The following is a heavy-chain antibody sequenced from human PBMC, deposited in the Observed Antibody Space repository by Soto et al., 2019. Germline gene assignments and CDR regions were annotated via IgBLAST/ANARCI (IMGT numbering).Heavy chain of an antibody. J-gene: IGHJ4*02. V-gene: IGHV3-74*01. CDR3: ARGIFGSGTANDY. CDR1: GFTFSGSG. D-gene: IGHD3-10*01. CDR2: INGDGSGT. Sequence: EVQLVESGGGLVQPGGSLRRSCAASGFTFSGSGMHWVRQAPGKGLVWVSRINGDGSGTSYADFVKGRFTISRDDAKNTLFLQMNGLRAEDTAVYYCARGIFGSGTANDYWGQGTLVTVSS.